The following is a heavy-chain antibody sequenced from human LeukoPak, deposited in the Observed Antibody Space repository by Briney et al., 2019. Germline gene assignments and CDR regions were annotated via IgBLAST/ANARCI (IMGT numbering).Heavy chain of an antibody. D-gene: IGHD2-21*02. CDR3: ARGWGDIVVVTAIKDYYYGMDV. V-gene: IGHV3-23*01. CDR2: ISYNGANS. Sequence: GSLRLSCAASGFTFRDAAMTWVRQAPGKGLEWVSLISYNGANSYYADSVKGRVTISRDNSKNTLFLQMDGLRAEDTAVYYCARGWGDIVVVTAIKDYYYGMDVWGQGTTVTVSS. CDR1: GFTFRDAA. J-gene: IGHJ6*02.